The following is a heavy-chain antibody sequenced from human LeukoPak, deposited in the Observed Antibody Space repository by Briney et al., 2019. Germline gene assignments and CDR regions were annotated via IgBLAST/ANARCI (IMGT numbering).Heavy chain of an antibody. J-gene: IGHJ4*02. V-gene: IGHV3-7*05. D-gene: IGHD3-3*01. CDR3: ARDWSCDY. Sequence: GGSLRLSCAASGFTFSSYWMSWVRQAPGKGLEWVATKKQDGSETYYVDSVKGRFTISRDNAKNSLFLQMNSLRPDDTAVFYCARDWSCDYWGQGALVSVSS. CDR1: GFTFSSYW. CDR2: KKQDGSET.